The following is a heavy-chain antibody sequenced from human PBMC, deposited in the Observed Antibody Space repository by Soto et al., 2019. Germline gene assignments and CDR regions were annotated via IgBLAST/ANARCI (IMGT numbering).Heavy chain of an antibody. CDR1: GFTFSSYA. Sequence: EVQLLESGGGLVQPGGSLRLSCAASGFTFSSYAMSWVRQAPGKRLEWVSAISGSAGSTYYADSVKGRFTISRDNSKNTLYLQMNSLRAEDTAVYYCAKVGHPYYYDTSGYLPFDYWGQGTLVTVSS. V-gene: IGHV3-23*01. D-gene: IGHD3-22*01. J-gene: IGHJ4*02. CDR3: AKVGHPYYYDTSGYLPFDY. CDR2: ISGSAGST.